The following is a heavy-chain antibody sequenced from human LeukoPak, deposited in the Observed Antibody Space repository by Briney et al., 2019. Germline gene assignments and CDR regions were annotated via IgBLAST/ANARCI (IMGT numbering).Heavy chain of an antibody. CDR1: GGSISSSSYY. V-gene: IGHV4-39*01. CDR2: IYYSGST. CDR3: ARHSGSGYSY. J-gene: IGHJ4*02. Sequence: SETLSLTCTVSGGSISSSSYYWGWIRQPPGKGLEWIGSIYYSGSTYYNPSLKSRVTISVDTSKNQFSLKLSSVTAADTAVYYCARHSGSGYSYWGQGTLVTVSS. D-gene: IGHD3-22*01.